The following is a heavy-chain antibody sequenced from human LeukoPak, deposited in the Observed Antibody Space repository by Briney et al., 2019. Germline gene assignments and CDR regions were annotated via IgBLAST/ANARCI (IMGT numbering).Heavy chain of an antibody. D-gene: IGHD1-26*01. V-gene: IGHV4-61*01. CDR1: GASVSSASY. CDR2: IYNGVNT. CDR3: ARDREDRIDY. J-gene: IGHJ4*02. Sequence: NSSETLSLTCTVSGASVSSASYWSWIRQPPGKGVEWIAHIYNGVNTNYNPSLKSRVTISVDTSKNQFSLRLNSVTAADTAVYYCARDREDRIDYWGQGTLVTVSS.